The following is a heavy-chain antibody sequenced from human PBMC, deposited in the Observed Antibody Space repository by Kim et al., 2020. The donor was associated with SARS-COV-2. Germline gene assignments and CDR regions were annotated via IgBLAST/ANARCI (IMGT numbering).Heavy chain of an antibody. J-gene: IGHJ6*02. CDR3: ARVYGSGSYYINYYYYYGMDV. D-gene: IGHD3-10*01. CDR2: IKQDGSEK. CDR1: GFTFSSYW. Sequence: GGSLRLSCAASGFTFSSYWMSWVRQAPGKGLEWVANIKQDGSEKYYVDSVKGRFTISRDNAKNSLYLQMNSLRAEDTAVYYCARVYGSGSYYINYYYYYGMDVWGQGTTVTVSS. V-gene: IGHV3-7*04.